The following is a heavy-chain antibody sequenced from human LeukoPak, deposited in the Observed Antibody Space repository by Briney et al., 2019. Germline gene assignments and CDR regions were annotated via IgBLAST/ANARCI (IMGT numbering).Heavy chain of an antibody. V-gene: IGHV3-9*01. Sequence: GRSLRLSCAASGFTFNDYAMHWVRQAPGKGLEWVSGISWNSGRIDYADSVKGRFIISRDNAKNSVYLQMNSLRAGDTAFYYCTKTGMAKMSKLNTYYFDYWGRGTLVTVSS. CDR1: GFTFNDYA. CDR2: ISWNSGRI. D-gene: IGHD5-24*01. CDR3: TKTGMAKMSKLNTYYFDY. J-gene: IGHJ4*02.